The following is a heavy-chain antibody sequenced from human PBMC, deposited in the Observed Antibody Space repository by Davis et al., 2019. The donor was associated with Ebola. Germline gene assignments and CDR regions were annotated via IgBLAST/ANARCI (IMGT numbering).Heavy chain of an antibody. Sequence: GGSLRLSCAASGFTFNNYAMSWVRQAPGKGLEWVAVIWYDGSNKYYADSVKGRFTISRHSSENTVFLQMNSLRPDDTAVYYCARDPPQSGGYVWGQGTLVTVSS. V-gene: IGHV3-30*14. J-gene: IGHJ4*02. CDR2: IWYDGSNK. CDR1: GFTFNNYA. CDR3: ARDPPQSGGYV. D-gene: IGHD5-12*01.